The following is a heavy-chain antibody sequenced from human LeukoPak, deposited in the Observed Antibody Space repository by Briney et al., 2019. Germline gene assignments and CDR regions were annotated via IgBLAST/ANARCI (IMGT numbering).Heavy chain of an antibody. CDR1: GGSVNGYY. CDR3: ARDPPEDEWNSLDS. D-gene: IGHD1-7*01. Sequence: PSETLSLTCTVSGGSVNGYYWNWIRQAPAKGLEWIGSIHYSGLTVYSPSLQSRVSMSVDTSRNQFSLDLSSVTAADTALYYCARDPPEDEWNSLDSWGQGILVTVSS. CDR2: IHYSGLT. J-gene: IGHJ4*02. V-gene: IGHV4-59*02.